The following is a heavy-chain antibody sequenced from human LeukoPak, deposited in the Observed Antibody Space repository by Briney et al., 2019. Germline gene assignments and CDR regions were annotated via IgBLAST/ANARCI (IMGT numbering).Heavy chain of an antibody. Sequence: PGGSLRLSCEGSGFTFSNYWMGWVRQAPGKGLQWVANIKTDGSEKYYVDSVKVRFTISRDNAKNSLYLQMNSLRAEDTAVYYCATYSSLNRREFQFWGQGTLLTVSS. CDR3: ATYSSLNRREFQF. CDR2: IKTDGSEK. J-gene: IGHJ1*01. CDR1: GFTFSNYW. D-gene: IGHD3-22*01. V-gene: IGHV3-7*01.